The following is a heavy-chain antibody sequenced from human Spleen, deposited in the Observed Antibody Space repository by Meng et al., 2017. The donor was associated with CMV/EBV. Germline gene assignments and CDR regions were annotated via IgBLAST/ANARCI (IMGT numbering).Heavy chain of an antibody. J-gene: IGHJ4*02. Sequence: ESLKISCAASGLTFSNVWMSWVRQAPGKGLEWIGYIYYSGSTYYNPSLKSRVTMSVDTSRNQFSLKLSSVTAADTAVYYCARVDCSGGGCYLGGYWGQGALVTVSS. CDR2: IYYSGST. V-gene: IGHV4-59*01. D-gene: IGHD2-15*01. CDR3: ARVDCSGGGCYLGGY. CDR1: GLTFSNVW.